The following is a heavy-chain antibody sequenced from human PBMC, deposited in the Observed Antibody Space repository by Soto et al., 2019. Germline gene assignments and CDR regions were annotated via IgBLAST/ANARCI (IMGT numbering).Heavy chain of an antibody. Sequence: SETLSLTCTVSGVSISSYYWSWIRQPPGKGLEWIGYIYYSGSTNYNTSLKSRVTISVDTSKNQFSLKLSSVTAADTAVYYCARKGGDYFDYWGQGTLVTVSS. D-gene: IGHD3-16*01. V-gene: IGHV4-59*01. J-gene: IGHJ4*02. CDR3: ARKGGDYFDY. CDR1: GVSISSYY. CDR2: IYYSGST.